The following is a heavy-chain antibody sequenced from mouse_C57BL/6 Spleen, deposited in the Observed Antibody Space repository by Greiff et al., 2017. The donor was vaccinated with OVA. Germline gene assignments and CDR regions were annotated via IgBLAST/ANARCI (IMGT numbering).Heavy chain of an antibody. CDR1: GYAFSSYW. D-gene: IGHD2-12*01. J-gene: IGHJ4*01. CDR2: IYPGDGDT. Sequence: VQLQQSGAELVKPGASVKISCKASGYAFSSYWMNWVKQRPGKGLEWIGQIYPGDGDTNYNGKFKGKATLTADKSSSTAYMQLSSLTSEDSAVYFCARRSYDGNYAMDYWGQGTSVTVSS. CDR3: ARRSYDGNYAMDY. V-gene: IGHV1-80*01.